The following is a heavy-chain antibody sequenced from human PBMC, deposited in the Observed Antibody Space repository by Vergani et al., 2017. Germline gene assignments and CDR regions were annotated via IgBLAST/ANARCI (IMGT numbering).Heavy chain of an antibody. J-gene: IGHJ4*02. CDR3: ARHTTYTDS. V-gene: IGHV5-51*01. D-gene: IGHD1-1*01. CDR2: IYPADSDT. Sequence: EVGLVQSGPGMRKPGASRKISCKGSEYTFGNYWIGWVRQLPGKGLEWMGIIYPADSDTRYSPSFQGQVTISADKSISTAFLQWDSLKASDTALYYCARHTTYTDSWGQGTLVTVSS. CDR1: EYTFGNYW.